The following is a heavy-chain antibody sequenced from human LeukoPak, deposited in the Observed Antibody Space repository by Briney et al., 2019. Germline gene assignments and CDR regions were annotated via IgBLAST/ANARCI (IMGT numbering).Heavy chain of an antibody. CDR2: ISGSGGST. CDR3: ASPGRGYSSGWYVGAFDI. CDR1: GFTFSSYA. D-gene: IGHD6-19*01. V-gene: IGHV3-23*01. J-gene: IGHJ3*02. Sequence: GGSLRLSCAASGFTFSSYAMSWVRQAPGKGLEWVSAISGSGGSTYYADSVKGRFTVSRDNSKNTLYLQVDSLRAEDTAVYYCASPGRGYSSGWYVGAFDIWGQGTMVTVSS.